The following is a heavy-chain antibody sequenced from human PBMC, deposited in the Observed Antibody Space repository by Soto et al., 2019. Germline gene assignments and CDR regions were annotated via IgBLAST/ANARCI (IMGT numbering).Heavy chain of an antibody. CDR1: GFTFSSYS. CDR3: ARVSDTAMAPSWVY. D-gene: IGHD5-18*01. V-gene: IGHV3-21*04. J-gene: IGHJ4*02. CDR2: ISSSSSYI. Sequence: GSLRLSCAASGFTFSSYSMNWVRQAPGKGLEWVSSISSSSSYIYYADSVKGRVTITADESTSTAYMELSSLRSEDTAVYYCARVSDTAMAPSWVYWGQGTLVTVSS.